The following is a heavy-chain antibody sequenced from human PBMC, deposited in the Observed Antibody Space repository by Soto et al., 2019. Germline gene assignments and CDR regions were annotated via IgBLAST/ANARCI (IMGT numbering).Heavy chain of an antibody. Sequence: QVDLVQSGAEVKKPGASVTISCKASGSAITRYYIHWVRQAPGRGLEWMGIINPGGGSASYAQKFQGRVTIDKDTSTGTVYMDLMSLRTEDTAVYYCARDTSGWSLHGLDVWGQGTTVNVSS. CDR3: ARDTSGWSLHGLDV. V-gene: IGHV1-46*01. J-gene: IGHJ6*02. CDR2: INPGGGSA. D-gene: IGHD6-19*01. CDR1: GSAITRYY.